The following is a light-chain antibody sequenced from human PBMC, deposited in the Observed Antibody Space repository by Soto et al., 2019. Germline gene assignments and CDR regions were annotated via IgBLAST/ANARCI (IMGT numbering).Light chain of an antibody. CDR2: DAS. CDR1: QSVSSY. J-gene: IGKJ2*01. Sequence: EIMLTQSPATLSLSPGERATLSCRASQSVSSYLAWYQQKPGQAPRLLIYDASNRATGIPARFSGSGSGTDFTLTISSLEPEDFATYYCQQANSFPYTFGQGTKLEIK. CDR3: QQANSFPYT. V-gene: IGKV3-11*01.